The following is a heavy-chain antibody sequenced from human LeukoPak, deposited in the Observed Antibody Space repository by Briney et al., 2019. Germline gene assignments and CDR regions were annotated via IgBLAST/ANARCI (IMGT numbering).Heavy chain of an antibody. Sequence: GRSLRLSCAASGFTFDDYAMHWVRQAPGKGLEWVSGISWNSGSIGYADSVKGRFTISRDNAKNSLYLQMNSLRAEDTALYYCATHSRLTMERDYWGQGTLVTVSS. CDR1: GFTFDDYA. J-gene: IGHJ4*02. D-gene: IGHD1-1*01. CDR2: ISWNSGSI. CDR3: ATHSRLTMERDY. V-gene: IGHV3-9*01.